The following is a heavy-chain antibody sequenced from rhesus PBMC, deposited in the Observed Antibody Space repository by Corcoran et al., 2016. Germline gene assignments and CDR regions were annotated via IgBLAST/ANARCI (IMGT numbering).Heavy chain of an antibody. V-gene: IGHV4-122*02. CDR1: GGSISSGHYC. D-gene: IGHD6-25*01. Sequence: QVQLQESGPGLVKPSETLSLTCAVSGGSISSGHYCWSWNRQPPGKGLEWIGYIASSGSTSYTPSLKSQVTISRDPSKNQFSLKLSSVTAADTAVYYCAGLAAAGYWGQGVLVTVSS. CDR2: IASSGST. J-gene: IGHJ4*01. CDR3: AGLAAAGY.